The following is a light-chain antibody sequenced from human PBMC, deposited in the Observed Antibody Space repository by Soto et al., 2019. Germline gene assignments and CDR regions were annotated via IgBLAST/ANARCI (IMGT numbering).Light chain of an antibody. CDR3: SSYTSSSTLEV. CDR2: EVS. CDR1: SSDVGGYNY. J-gene: IGLJ1*01. Sequence: QSALTQPASLSGSPGQSSTISCTGTSSDVGGYNYVSWYQQHPGKAPKLMIYEVSNRPSGVSNRFSGSKSGNTASLTISGLQAEDEADYYCSSYTSSSTLEVFGTGTKVTVL. V-gene: IGLV2-14*01.